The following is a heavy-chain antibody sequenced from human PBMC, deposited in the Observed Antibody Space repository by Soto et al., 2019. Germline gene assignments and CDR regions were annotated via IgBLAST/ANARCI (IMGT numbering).Heavy chain of an antibody. Sequence: QVQLVQSGAEVKKPGASVKVSCKASGYTFTNYGLTWVRQAPGQGLEWMGWVSTFNDNRNYAQKLQGRVTLTTDTSTNTADMELRSLRSDDTAVYYCAKDSSGYSLGDDAFDVWGQGTMVIVSS. J-gene: IGHJ3*01. V-gene: IGHV1-18*01. D-gene: IGHD3-22*01. CDR1: GYTFTNYG. CDR3: AKDSSGYSLGDDAFDV. CDR2: VSTFNDNR.